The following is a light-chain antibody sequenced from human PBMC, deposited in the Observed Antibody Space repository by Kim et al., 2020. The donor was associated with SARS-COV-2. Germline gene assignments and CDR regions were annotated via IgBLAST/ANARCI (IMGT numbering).Light chain of an antibody. Sequence: SSELTQDPVVSVALGQTVRITCQGDSLRTYYATWYQRKPRQAPVLVIYGRNNRPSGIPDRFSGSASGNTASLTISGTQAEDEADFYCQSRDSGGKVVFGGGTQLTVL. CDR1: SLRTYY. CDR2: GRN. J-gene: IGLJ2*01. CDR3: QSRDSGGKVV. V-gene: IGLV3-19*01.